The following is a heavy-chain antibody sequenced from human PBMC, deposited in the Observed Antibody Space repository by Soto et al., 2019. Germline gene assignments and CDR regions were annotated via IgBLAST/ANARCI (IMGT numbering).Heavy chain of an antibody. CDR2: IYNGERT. CDR1: GASIRNFY. D-gene: IGHD6-19*01. J-gene: IGHJ4*02. V-gene: IGHV4-4*08. Sequence: QVHLQESGPGLVKPSETMSLTCTASGASIRNFYWNWVRQFPGKGLEWIGHIYNGERTNYNPSLKSQVTVSIDTAKTQCSVKLSSMTVAATAVYYCEQATGWPGFAYWGQGTLVAVSS. CDR3: EQATGWPGFAY.